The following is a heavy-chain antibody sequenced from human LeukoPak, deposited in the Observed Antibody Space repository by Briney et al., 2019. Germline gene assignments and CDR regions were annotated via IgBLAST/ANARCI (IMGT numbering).Heavy chain of an antibody. CDR3: ARGLWFGAPDLS. V-gene: IGHV3-48*04. Sequence: GGSLRLSCEASGFTFSTYVMTWVRQAPGKGLEWVSSIIGNSETTYYADSVKGRFTISRDNAKNSLYLQMNSLRAEDTAVYYCARGLWFGAPDLSWGQGTLVTVSS. CDR2: IIGNSETT. D-gene: IGHD3-10*01. CDR1: GFTFSTYV. J-gene: IGHJ5*02.